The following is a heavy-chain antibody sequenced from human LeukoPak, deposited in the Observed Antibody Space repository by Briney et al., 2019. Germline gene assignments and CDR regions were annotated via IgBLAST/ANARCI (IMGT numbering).Heavy chain of an antibody. D-gene: IGHD4-17*01. V-gene: IGHV1-3*01. J-gene: IGHJ4*02. CDR3: ARDLRPLYYGDYAY. CDR2: INAGNGNT. Sequence: WASVKVSCKASGYTFTSNAMHWVRQAPGQRLEWMGWINAGNGNTKYSQKFQGRVTITRDTSASTAYMELSSLRSEDTAVYYCARDLRPLYYGDYAYWGQGTLVTVSS. CDR1: GYTFTSNA.